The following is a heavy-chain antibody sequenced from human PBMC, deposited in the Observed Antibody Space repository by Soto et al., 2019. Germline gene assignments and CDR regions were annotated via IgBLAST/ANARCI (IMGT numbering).Heavy chain of an antibody. CDR3: ARAQRYCSGGSCYGLGIQGPGYYYGMDV. J-gene: IGHJ6*02. CDR1: GGSISNYY. Sequence: SETLSLTCAVSGGSISNYYWSWIRQPPGKGLEWIGYIYYTGSIKQNPSLRSRVTISLDTSKNQFSLKLRSVTAADTAVYYCARAQRYCSGGSCYGLGIQGPGYYYGMDVWGQGTTVTVSS. D-gene: IGHD2-15*01. V-gene: IGHV4-59*12. CDR2: IYYTGSI.